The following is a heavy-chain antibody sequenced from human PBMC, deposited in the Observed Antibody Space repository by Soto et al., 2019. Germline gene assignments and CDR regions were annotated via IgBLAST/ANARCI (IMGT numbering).Heavy chain of an antibody. V-gene: IGHV1-69*13. Sequence: SVKVSCKASGGTFSSYAISWVRQAPGQGLEWMGGIIPIFGTANYAQKFQGRVTITADESTSTAYMELSSLRSEDTAVYYCVRDWGPYGGYFDYWGQGTLVTVSS. D-gene: IGHD2-15*01. CDR2: IIPIFGTA. CDR1: GGTFSSYA. J-gene: IGHJ4*02. CDR3: VRDWGPYGGYFDY.